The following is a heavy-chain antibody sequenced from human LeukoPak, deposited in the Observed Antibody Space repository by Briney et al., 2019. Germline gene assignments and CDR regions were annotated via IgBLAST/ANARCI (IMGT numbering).Heavy chain of an antibody. D-gene: IGHD3-10*01. CDR2: ISSSSSYI. V-gene: IGHV3-21*01. CDR1: GFTFSSYS. Sequence: GGSLRLSCAASGFTFSSYSMNWVRQAPGKGLEWVSSISSSSSYIYYADSVKGRFTISRDNAKNSLYLQMNSLRAVDTAVYYCARLMVRGVDYYFDYWGQGTLVTVSS. J-gene: IGHJ4*02. CDR3: ARLMVRGVDYYFDY.